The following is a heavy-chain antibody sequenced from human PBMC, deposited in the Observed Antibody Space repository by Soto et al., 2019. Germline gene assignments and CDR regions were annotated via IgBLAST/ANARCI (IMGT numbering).Heavy chain of an antibody. CDR3: ARREIQSPIDY. D-gene: IGHD1-26*01. V-gene: IGHV4-28*01. J-gene: IGHJ4*02. Sequence: QVQLQESGPGLVKPSDTLSLTCAVSGYSISSSNWWGWIRQPPGKGLEWIGNIYYSETTYYNPSLNSRVTMSVDTSKNPSPLKLTSVTAVDTAVYSWARREIQSPIDYWGQGTLVTVSS. CDR1: GYSISSSNW. CDR2: IYYSETT.